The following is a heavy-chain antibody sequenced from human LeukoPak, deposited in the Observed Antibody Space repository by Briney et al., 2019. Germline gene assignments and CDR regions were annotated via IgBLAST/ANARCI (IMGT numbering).Heavy chain of an antibody. J-gene: IGHJ4*02. V-gene: IGHV3-30*04. CDR2: ISYDGSNK. D-gene: IGHD3-22*01. Sequence: GRSLRLSCAASGFTFSSYAMHWVRQAPGKGLEWVAVISYDGSNKYYADSVKGRFTISRDNSKNTLYLQMNSLRAEDTAVYNCAKELVPYYYDSSGCDYWGQGTLVTVPS. CDR3: AKELVPYYYDSSGCDY. CDR1: GFTFSSYA.